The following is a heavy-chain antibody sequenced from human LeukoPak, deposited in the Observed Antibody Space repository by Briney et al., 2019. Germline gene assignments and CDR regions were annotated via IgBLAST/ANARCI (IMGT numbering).Heavy chain of an antibody. V-gene: IGHV4-39*07. CDR2: IFYSGST. D-gene: IGHD6-13*01. CDR1: GGSISTSNYY. J-gene: IGHJ5*02. CDR3: ARVKPDSSSWYVNWFDP. Sequence: SETLSLTCTVSGGSISTSNYYWGWIRQPPGKGLEWIGNIFYSGSTYYNPSLKSRVTISVDTSKNQFSLKLSSVTAADTAVYYCARVKPDSSSWYVNWFDPWGQGTLVTVSS.